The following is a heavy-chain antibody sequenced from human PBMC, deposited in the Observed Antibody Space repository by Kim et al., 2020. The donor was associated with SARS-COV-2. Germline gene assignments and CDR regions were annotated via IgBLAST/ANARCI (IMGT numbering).Heavy chain of an antibody. J-gene: IGHJ4*02. Sequence: YADSVKGRFTISRDNAKNSLYLQMNSLRAEDTAVYYCARKRAVAEYYFDYWGQGTLVTVSS. D-gene: IGHD6-19*01. CDR3: ARKRAVAEYYFDY. V-gene: IGHV3-21*01.